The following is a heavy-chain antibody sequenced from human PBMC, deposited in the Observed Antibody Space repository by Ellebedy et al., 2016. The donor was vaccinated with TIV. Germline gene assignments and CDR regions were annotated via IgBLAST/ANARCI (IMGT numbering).Heavy chain of an antibody. Sequence: PGGSLRLSCAASGFRFAGHAMSRVRQAQGKGLEWVSSITGSGDKTYYRNSVRGRFSISRDNSRDTLYLDMNILRGEDTALYSCARSAGDSSGWFVSWGQGTVVIVSS. CDR2: ITGSGDKT. CDR3: ARSAGDSSGWFVS. CDR1: GFRFAGHA. J-gene: IGHJ5*01. V-gene: IGHV3-23*01. D-gene: IGHD3-22*01.